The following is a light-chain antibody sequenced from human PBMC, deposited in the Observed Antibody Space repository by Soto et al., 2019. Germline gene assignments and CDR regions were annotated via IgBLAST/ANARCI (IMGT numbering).Light chain of an antibody. J-gene: IGKJ1*01. CDR3: QQSYSTPVT. V-gene: IGKV1-39*01. CDR2: AAS. CDR1: QSISSY. Sequence: DIQMTQSPSSLSASVGDRVTITFRASQSISSYLNWYQQKPGKAPKLLIYAASSLQSGVPSRFSGSGSGTDFTLTISSLQPEDFATYYCQQSYSTPVTFGQGTNVEIK.